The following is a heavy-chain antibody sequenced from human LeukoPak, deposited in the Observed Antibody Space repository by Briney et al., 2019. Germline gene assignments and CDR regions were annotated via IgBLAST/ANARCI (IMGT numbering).Heavy chain of an antibody. CDR3: ARASLYDNSAYYLDY. D-gene: IGHD3-22*01. V-gene: IGHV3-20*04. CDR2: INWNGGST. J-gene: IGHJ4*02. Sequence: GGSLRLSCAASGFTFDDYGMSWVRQAPGKGLEWVSGINWNGGSTGYADSVKGRFTISRDNAKNSLYLQMNSLRAEDTALYYCARASLYDNSAYYLDYWGQGTLVTVSS. CDR1: GFTFDDYG.